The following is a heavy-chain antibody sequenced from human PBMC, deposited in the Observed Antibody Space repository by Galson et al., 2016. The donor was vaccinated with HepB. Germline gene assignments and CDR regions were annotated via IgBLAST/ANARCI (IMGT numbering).Heavy chain of an antibody. Sequence: SLRLSCAASGFTFSIYSMTWVRQAPGKGLEWVSGISSSDGSTYYTDSVKGRFTISRDNSKNTLYLQMNSLRAEDTAVYYCAKVWYSGSSSGDYWGQGTLVTVSS. V-gene: IGHV3-23*01. CDR1: GFTFSIYS. CDR3: AKVWYSGSSSGDY. J-gene: IGHJ4*02. D-gene: IGHD1-26*01. CDR2: ISSSDGST.